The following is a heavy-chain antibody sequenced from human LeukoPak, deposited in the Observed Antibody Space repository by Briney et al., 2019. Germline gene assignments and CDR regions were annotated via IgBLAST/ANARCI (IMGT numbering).Heavy chain of an antibody. CDR1: GGTFSSYT. CDR3: ARGGTFYRRTLLNYFDY. Sequence: GASVKVSCKASGGTFSSYTISWVRQAPGQGLEWMGGIIPISGTANYAQKFQGRVTFTTDESMSTAYMELTSLRSEDTAVYYCARGGTFYRRTLLNYFDYWGQGSLVTVSS. V-gene: IGHV1-69*05. J-gene: IGHJ4*02. CDR2: IIPISGTA. D-gene: IGHD1-14*01.